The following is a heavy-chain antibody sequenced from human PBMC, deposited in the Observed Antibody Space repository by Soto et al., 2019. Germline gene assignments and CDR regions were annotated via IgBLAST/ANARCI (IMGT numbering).Heavy chain of an antibody. Sequence: QVQLQESGPGLVKPSQTLSLPCTVSGGSISSGGYYWSWIRHHPGPGLEWIGYTYYSGSTSYNPSLKSRVTISVDTSKNEFSLKLSSVTAADTALYYCAIDGIRLGDLSLSRQNWGEGTLVAVSS. V-gene: IGHV4-31*03. CDR3: AIDGIRLGDLSLSRQN. J-gene: IGHJ4*02. CDR1: GGSISSGGYY. CDR2: TYYSGST. D-gene: IGHD3-16*02.